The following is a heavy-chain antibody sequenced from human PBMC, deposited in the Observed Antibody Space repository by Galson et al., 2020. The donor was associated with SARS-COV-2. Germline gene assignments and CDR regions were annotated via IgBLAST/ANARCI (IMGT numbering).Heavy chain of an antibody. CDR1: GGSVSSGSYY. V-gene: IGHV4-61*01. D-gene: IGHD6-13*01. J-gene: IGHJ4*02. CDR2: IYYSGST. CDR3: ARDRSGLFRQAAEVDY. Sequence: SETLSLTCTVSGGSVSSGSYYWSWIRQPPGTGLEWIGYIYYSGSTNYNPSLKSRVTISVDTSKNQFSLKLSSVTAADTAVYYCARDRSGLFRQAAEVDYGGQGTLVTVSS.